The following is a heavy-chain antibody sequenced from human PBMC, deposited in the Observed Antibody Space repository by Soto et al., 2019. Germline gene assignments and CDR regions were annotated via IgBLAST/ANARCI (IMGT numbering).Heavy chain of an antibody. D-gene: IGHD6-19*01. CDR2: ISYDGSNK. Sequence: GGSLRLSCAASGFTFSSYGMHWVRQAPGKGLEWVAVISYDGSNKYYADSVKGRFTISRDNSKNTLYLQMNSLRAEDTAVYYCAKDRRGQWLGLFFDYWGQGTLVTVSS. V-gene: IGHV3-30*18. CDR1: GFTFSSYG. CDR3: AKDRRGQWLGLFFDY. J-gene: IGHJ4*02.